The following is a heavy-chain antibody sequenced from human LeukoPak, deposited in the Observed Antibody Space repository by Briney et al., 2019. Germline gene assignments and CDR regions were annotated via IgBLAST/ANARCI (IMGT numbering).Heavy chain of an antibody. CDR3: AREDSGGPDI. D-gene: IGHD1-26*01. CDR2: ISAYNGNT. Sequence: GASVKVSCKASGYTFTSHYMHWVRQAPGQGLEWMGWISAYNGNTNYAQKLQGRVTMTTDTSTSTAYMELRSLRSDDTAVYYCAREDSGGPDIWGQGTMVTVSS. V-gene: IGHV1-18*04. CDR1: GYTFTSHY. J-gene: IGHJ3*02.